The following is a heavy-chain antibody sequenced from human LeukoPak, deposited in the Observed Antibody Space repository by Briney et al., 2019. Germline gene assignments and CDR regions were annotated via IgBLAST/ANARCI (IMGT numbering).Heavy chain of an antibody. CDR1: GGSINGYY. CDR3: ARRRGYYDSSGYYFRLDFDY. Sequence: EASETLSLTCTVSGGSINGYYWSWIRQSPGKGLESLGYIYYTGSTNYNPSLKSRVAMSVDTSRNQFFLKLSSVTAADTAVYYCARRRGYYDSSGYYFRLDFDYWGQGTLVTVSS. V-gene: IGHV4-59*12. CDR2: IYYTGST. D-gene: IGHD3-22*01. J-gene: IGHJ4*02.